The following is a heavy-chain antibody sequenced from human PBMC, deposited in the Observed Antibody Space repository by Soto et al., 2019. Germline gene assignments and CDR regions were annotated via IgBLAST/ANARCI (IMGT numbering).Heavy chain of an antibody. Sequence: GGAPRISCAVAGGNFHGYCIHRGRPGPGRGLVWLAIIRFDGSNEEHADSVKGRFTISRDNSKNTLYLQMNTLGAEGTAVYYCARDGIGGTVFRGYLDYWGRGTVVTVSS. CDR3: ARDGIGGTVFRGYLDY. D-gene: IGHD1-7*01. V-gene: IGHV3-33*01. CDR2: IRFDGSNE. CDR1: GGNFHGYC. J-gene: IGHJ4*02.